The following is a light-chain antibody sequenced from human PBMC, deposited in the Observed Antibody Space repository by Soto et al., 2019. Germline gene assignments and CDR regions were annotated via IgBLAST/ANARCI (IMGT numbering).Light chain of an antibody. CDR1: QSVSSY. CDR2: RAS. Sequence: EIVMTQSPATRSVSPGGRASLSCKASQSVSSYLAWYQQRPGQPPRLLIYRASTRATGIPARFSGSGSGTEFSLTIISLQSEDFAVYYCQQYSTWPPRYTFGQGTKLEI. CDR3: QQYSTWPPRYT. V-gene: IGKV3-15*01. J-gene: IGKJ2*01.